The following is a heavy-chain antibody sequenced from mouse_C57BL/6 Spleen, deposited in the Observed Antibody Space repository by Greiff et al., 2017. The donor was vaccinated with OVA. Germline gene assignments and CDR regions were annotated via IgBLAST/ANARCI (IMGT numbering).Heavy chain of an antibody. CDR3: ARGVLALGRYWYFDV. CDR1: GYTFTSYW. CDR2: INPSNGGT. J-gene: IGHJ1*03. D-gene: IGHD4-1*01. V-gene: IGHV1-53*01. Sequence: QVQLQQPGTELVKPGASVKLSCKASGYTFTSYWMHWVKQRPGQGLEWIGNINPSNGGTNYNEKFKSKATLTVDKSSRTAYMQLSSLTSEDSAVYYCARGVLALGRYWYFDVWGTGTTVTVSS.